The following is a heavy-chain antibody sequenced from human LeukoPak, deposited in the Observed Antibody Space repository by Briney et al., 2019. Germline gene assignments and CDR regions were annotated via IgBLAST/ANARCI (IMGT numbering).Heavy chain of an antibody. CDR3: ARASHDYGDYSHFDY. V-gene: IGHV4-34*01. CDR1: GFTVSSNY. Sequence: GSLRLSCAASGFTVSSNYMSWIRQPPGKGLEWIGEINHSGSTNYNPSLKSRVTISVDTSKNQFSLKLSSVTAADTAVYYCARASHDYGDYSHFDYWGQGTLVTVSS. D-gene: IGHD4-17*01. CDR2: INHSGST. J-gene: IGHJ4*02.